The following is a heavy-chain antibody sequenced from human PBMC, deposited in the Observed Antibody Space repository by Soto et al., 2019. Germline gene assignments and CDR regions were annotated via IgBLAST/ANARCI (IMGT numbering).Heavy chain of an antibody. CDR1: GGSISSSSYY. CDR2: IYYSGST. CDR3: AREYSSAPDY. D-gene: IGHD6-25*01. Sequence: QLQLQESGPGLVKPSETLSLTCTVSGGSISSSSYYWGWIRQPPGKGLEWIGSIYYSGSTFYGPSLRSRVTISVDTSKNQFSLRVSSVTAADTAVYYCAREYSSAPDYWGQGTLVTVSS. V-gene: IGHV4-39*02. J-gene: IGHJ4*02.